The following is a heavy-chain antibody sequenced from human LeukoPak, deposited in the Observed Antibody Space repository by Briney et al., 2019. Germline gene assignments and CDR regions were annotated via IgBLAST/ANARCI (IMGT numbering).Heavy chain of an antibody. CDR1: GFTFSSYA. CDR3: ARLTQLARGRY. J-gene: IGHJ4*02. Sequence: GGSLRLSCAASGFTFSSYAMNWVRQAPGKGLEWVANIKQDGSEKYYVDSVKGRFTVSRENAENSLYLQMSSLRAEDTAVYYCARLTQLARGRYWGQGTLVTVSS. V-gene: IGHV3-7*03. D-gene: IGHD6-6*01. CDR2: IKQDGSEK.